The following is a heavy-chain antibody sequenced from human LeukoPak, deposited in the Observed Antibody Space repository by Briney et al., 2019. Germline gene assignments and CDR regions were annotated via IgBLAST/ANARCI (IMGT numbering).Heavy chain of an antibody. Sequence: HVASVKVSCKASGYTFTDYYMHWVRQAPGQGFEWMGWINPNDGDTNYAQKFQGRVTMTRDTSISTAHMDVSRLRSDDTAVYYCARANFLYCSSTTCLFDYWGQGTLVTVSS. CDR2: INPNDGDT. CDR1: GYTFTDYY. CDR3: ARANFLYCSSTTCLFDY. D-gene: IGHD2-2*01. V-gene: IGHV1-2*02. J-gene: IGHJ4*02.